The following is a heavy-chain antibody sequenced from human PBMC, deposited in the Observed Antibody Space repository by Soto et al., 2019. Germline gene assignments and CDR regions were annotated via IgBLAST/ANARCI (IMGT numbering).Heavy chain of an antibody. CDR2: IYCTASI. Sequence: QVQLQESGPGLVKPSGTLSFTCAVSGGSFTSNNWWTWVRRPARQGLEWSGEIYCTASINYNPSLLSRVTISLHKPENQFSLKVTSLTAADTAVYYCASRDPGTSVDYWGQGTLVTVSS. D-gene: IGHD1-7*01. J-gene: IGHJ4*02. V-gene: IGHV4-4*02. CDR3: ASRDPGTSVDY. CDR1: GGSFTSNNW.